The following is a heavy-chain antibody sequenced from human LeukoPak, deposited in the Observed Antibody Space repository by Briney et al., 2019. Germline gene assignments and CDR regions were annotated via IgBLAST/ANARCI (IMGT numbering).Heavy chain of an antibody. CDR2: INAGNGNT. CDR3: ARDRWWEPTDFSFDY. D-gene: IGHD1-26*01. J-gene: IGHJ4*02. CDR1: GYTFTSYA. V-gene: IGHV1-3*01. Sequence: ASVKVSCKASGYTFTSYAMHWVRQAPGQRLEWMGWINAGNGNTKYSQKFQGRVTITRDTSASTAYMELSSLRSEDTAVYYCARDRWWEPTDFSFDYWGQGTLVTVSS.